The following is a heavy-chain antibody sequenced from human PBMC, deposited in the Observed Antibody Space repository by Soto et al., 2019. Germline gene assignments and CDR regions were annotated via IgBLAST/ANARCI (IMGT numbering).Heavy chain of an antibody. CDR3: ARGRDPEHYDFWSGYYTPYYYYAMDV. V-gene: IGHV3-30-3*01. CDR1: VFTFSRYA. Sequence: GGSLRLSCADSVFTFSRYALHWVRQAPCKVPERVAVISYDGSNKYYADSVKGRFTISRDNSKNTLYLQMNNLRAEDTAVYYCARGRDPEHYDFWSGYYTPYYYYAMDVWGQGTTVTVSS. CDR2: ISYDGSNK. D-gene: IGHD3-3*01. J-gene: IGHJ6*02.